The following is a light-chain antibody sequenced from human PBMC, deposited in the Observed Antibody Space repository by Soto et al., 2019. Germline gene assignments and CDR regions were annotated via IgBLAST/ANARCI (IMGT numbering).Light chain of an antibody. V-gene: IGLV2-14*01. CDR1: SSDVGGYNY. CDR3: SSYTGSSILAV. J-gene: IGLJ1*01. CDR2: DVS. Sequence: QSALTQPASVSGSPGQSITISCTGTSSDVGGYNYVSWYQQHPGKAPKLMIYDVSNRPSGVSNRFSGSKSGNTASLTISGLQAEDEADYYCSSYTGSSILAVFGTGTKLTVL.